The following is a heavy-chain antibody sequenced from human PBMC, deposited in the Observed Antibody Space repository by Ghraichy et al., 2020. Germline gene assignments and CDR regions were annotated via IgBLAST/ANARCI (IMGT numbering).Heavy chain of an antibody. D-gene: IGHD1-26*01. CDR3: ARDPYSGNYGGFDY. Sequence: GESLNISCAASGFIFSSSWMTWVRQAPGKGLEWVANIKPDGSDKHYVDSVKGRFTISRDNAENSLYLQMNSLIADDTAVYYCARDPYSGNYGGFDYWGQGTLVTVSS. J-gene: IGHJ4*02. CDR2: IKPDGSDK. CDR1: GFIFSSSW. V-gene: IGHV3-7*01.